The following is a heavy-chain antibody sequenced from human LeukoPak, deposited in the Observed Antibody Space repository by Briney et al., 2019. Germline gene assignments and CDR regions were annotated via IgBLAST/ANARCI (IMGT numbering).Heavy chain of an antibody. CDR1: GFAFSSYG. CDR3: TGGALDY. D-gene: IGHD3-10*01. Sequence: GGSLILSCAASGFAFSSYGMHWVRQAPGKGLEWVAFIRYDGSNKYYADSVKGRFTISRDNSKNTLYLQMNSLRAEDTAVYYCTGGALDYWGQGALVTVPS. J-gene: IGHJ4*02. CDR2: IRYDGSNK. V-gene: IGHV3-30*02.